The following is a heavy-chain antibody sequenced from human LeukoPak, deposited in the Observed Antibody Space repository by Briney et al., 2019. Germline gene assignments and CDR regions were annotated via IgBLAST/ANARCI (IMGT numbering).Heavy chain of an antibody. CDR2: INPNSGGT. Sequence: ASVKVSCKASGYTFTGYYMHWVRQAPGQGLEWMGWINPNSGGTNYAQKFQGRVTMTRDTYMRAAYLDLTRLRADGTDVYYCARYGDYSKDFRGQGTTVTVSS. J-gene: IGHJ6*02. D-gene: IGHD3-10*01. V-gene: IGHV1-2*02. CDR3: ARYGDYSKDF. CDR1: GYTFTGYY.